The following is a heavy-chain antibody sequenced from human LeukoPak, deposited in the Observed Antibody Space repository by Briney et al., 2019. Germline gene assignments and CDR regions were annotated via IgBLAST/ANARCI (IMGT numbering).Heavy chain of an antibody. CDR1: GYTFTSYY. J-gene: IGHJ4*02. D-gene: IGHD3-10*01. Sequence: ASVKVSCKASGYTFTSYYMHWVRQAPGQGLEWMGWINPNSGGTNYAQKFQGRVTMTRDTSISTAYMELSRLRSDDTAVYYCARELIWFGELSSDYWGQGTLVTVSS. CDR3: ARELIWFGELSSDY. V-gene: IGHV1-2*02. CDR2: INPNSGGT.